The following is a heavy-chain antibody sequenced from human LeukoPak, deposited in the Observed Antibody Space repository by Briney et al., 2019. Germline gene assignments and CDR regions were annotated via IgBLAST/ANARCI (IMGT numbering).Heavy chain of an antibody. CDR3: AKAPVTSCRGAFCYPFDY. CDR2: ISSSGSTI. J-gene: IGHJ4*02. V-gene: IGHV3-11*01. Sequence: PGGSLRLSCAAPGFTFSDYYMSWIRQAPGKGLEWVSYISSSGSTIYYADSVKGRFTISRDNSKNTLYLQMNSLRAEDAAVYYCAKAPVTSCRGAFCYPFDYWGQGTLVTVSS. D-gene: IGHD2-15*01. CDR1: GFTFSDYY.